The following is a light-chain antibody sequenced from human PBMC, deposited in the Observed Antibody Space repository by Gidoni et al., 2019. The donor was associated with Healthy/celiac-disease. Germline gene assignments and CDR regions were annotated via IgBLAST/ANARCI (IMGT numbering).Light chain of an antibody. J-gene: IGKJ4*01. V-gene: IGKV1-39*01. CDR1: QSISSY. Sequence: DIQMTQSPSSLSASVGDRVTIPCRASQSISSYSKWYQQKPGKAPKILIYAESSLQSGVPSRFSGSGSGTDVTLTISSLQPEDCATYYCEQSYSTPLTFGGGTRLEIK. CDR3: EQSYSTPLT. CDR2: AES.